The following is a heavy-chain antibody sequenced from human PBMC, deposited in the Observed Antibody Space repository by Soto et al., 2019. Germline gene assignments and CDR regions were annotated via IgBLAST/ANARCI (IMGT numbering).Heavy chain of an antibody. Sequence: SETLSLTCTVSGGSISSGDYYWSWIRQPPGKGLEWIGYIYYSGSTYYNPSLKSRVTISVDTSKNQFSLKLSSVTAADTAVYYCAREDYGDFYFDYWGQGTLVTAPQ. J-gene: IGHJ4*02. CDR1: GGSISSGDYY. D-gene: IGHD4-17*01. CDR3: AREDYGDFYFDY. CDR2: IYYSGST. V-gene: IGHV4-30-4*01.